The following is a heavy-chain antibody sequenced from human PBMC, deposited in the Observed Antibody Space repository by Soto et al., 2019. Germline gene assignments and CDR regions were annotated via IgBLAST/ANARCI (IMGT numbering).Heavy chain of an antibody. D-gene: IGHD5-18*01. CDR3: AKGVNTAMAPGFDY. CDR1: GFNFSTYA. J-gene: IGHJ4*02. Sequence: GGSLRLSCAASGFNFSTYAMSWVRQAPGKGLEWVSVISGSGGTTYYADSVKGRFTISRDNSKNTLYLQMNSLRAEDTAVYYCAKGVNTAMAPGFDYWGQGTLVTVSS. CDR2: ISGSGGTT. V-gene: IGHV3-23*01.